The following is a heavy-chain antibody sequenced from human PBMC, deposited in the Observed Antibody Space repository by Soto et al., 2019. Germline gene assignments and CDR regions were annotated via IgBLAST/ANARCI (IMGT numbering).Heavy chain of an antibody. CDR1: GGSINSGAYY. V-gene: IGHV4-31*03. J-gene: IGHJ3*02. CDR2: IYYSGST. CDR3: ARRSGLYAFDM. Sequence: QVQLHESGPGLVKPSQTLSLTCTVSGGSINSGAYYWSWIRHHPGKGLEWIGNIYYSGSTYYSPSLKSRITISIDTSKNQFSLNLSSVTAADTAVYFCARRSGLYAFDMWGQGTMVTVSS.